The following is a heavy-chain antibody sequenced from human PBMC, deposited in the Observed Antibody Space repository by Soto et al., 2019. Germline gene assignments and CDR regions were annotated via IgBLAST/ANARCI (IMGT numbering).Heavy chain of an antibody. D-gene: IGHD3-3*01. CDR2: ITTSSSYI. Sequence: PGGSLRLSCAASGFTFSSYDMWWVRQAPGEGLEWVACITTSSSYISYADSVKGRFTISRDNAKNSLYLQMNSLRAEDSAVYYCARASRTIVGVGVDNDALESWGQGTMVTVSS. CDR1: GFTFSSYD. V-gene: IGHV3-21*01. J-gene: IGHJ3*02. CDR3: ARASRTIVGVGVDNDALES.